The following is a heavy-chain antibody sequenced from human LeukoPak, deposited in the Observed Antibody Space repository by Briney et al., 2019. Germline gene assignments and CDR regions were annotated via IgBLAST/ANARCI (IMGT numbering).Heavy chain of an antibody. CDR2: ISSSSSSI. CDR1: GFTFSSYS. J-gene: IGHJ3*02. V-gene: IGHV3-21*01. D-gene: IGHD3-16*01. Sequence: GGSLGLSCAASGFTFSSYSMNWVRQAPGKGLEWVSSISSSSSSIYYADSVKGRFTISRDNSKNTLYLQMNSLRAEDTAVYYCARDGGGGDAFDIWGQGTMVTVSS. CDR3: ARDGGGGDAFDI.